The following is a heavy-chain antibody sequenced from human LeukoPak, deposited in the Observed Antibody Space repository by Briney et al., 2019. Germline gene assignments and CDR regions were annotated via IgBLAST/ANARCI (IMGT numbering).Heavy chain of an antibody. CDR2: IYDSGST. V-gene: IGHV4-39*07. J-gene: IGHJ4*02. CDR3: ARAEYYFDY. D-gene: IGHD3-10*01. Sequence: SETLSLTCTVSGGSIRSSYYYWGWIRQPPGKGLEWIGSIYDSGSTYYNPSLKGRVTISVDTSKNQFSLKLSSVTAADTAVYYCARAEYYFDYWGQGTLVTVSS. CDR1: GGSIRSSYYY.